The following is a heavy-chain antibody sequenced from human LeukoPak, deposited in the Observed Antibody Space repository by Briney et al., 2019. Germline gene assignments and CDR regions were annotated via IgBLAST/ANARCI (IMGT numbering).Heavy chain of an antibody. CDR1: GGSISSGGYY. CDR3: ARLAEHYGSGSYLNLPTYYFDY. CDR2: IYHSGST. J-gene: IGHJ4*02. Sequence: PSQTLSLTCTVSGGSISSGGYYWSWIRQPPGKGLEWIGYIYHSGSTYYNPSLKSRVTISVGRSKNQFSLKLSSVTAADTAVYYCARLAEHYGSGSYLNLPTYYFDYWGQGTLVTVSS. V-gene: IGHV4-30-2*01. D-gene: IGHD3-10*01.